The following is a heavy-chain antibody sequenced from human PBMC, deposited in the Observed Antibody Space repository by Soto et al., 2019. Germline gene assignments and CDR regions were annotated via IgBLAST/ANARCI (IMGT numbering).Heavy chain of an antibody. J-gene: IGHJ4*02. CDR1: GYTFTSYG. V-gene: IGHV1-18*01. CDR3: ARSLITFGGVIVIPSYYFDY. CDR2: ISAYNGNT. D-gene: IGHD3-16*02. Sequence: QVQLVQSGAEVKKPEASVKVSCKASGYTFTSYGISWVRQAPGQGLEWMGWISAYNGNTNYAQKLQGRVTMTTDTSTSTAYMELRRLRSDDTAVYYCARSLITFGGVIVIPSYYFDYWGQGTLVTVSS.